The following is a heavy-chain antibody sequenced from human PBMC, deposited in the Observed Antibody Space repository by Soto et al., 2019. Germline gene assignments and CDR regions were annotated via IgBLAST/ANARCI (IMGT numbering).Heavy chain of an antibody. V-gene: IGHV4-59*01. CDR2: IYYSGST. CDR1: GGSISSYY. Sequence: SENLSLTCTVSGGSISSYYWSWIRQPPGKGLEWIGYIYYSGSTNYNPSLKSRVTISVDTSKNQFSLKLSSVTAADTAVYYCARDLMEGSGIAVAGQPYYYYXDVWGKGTTVTVSS. J-gene: IGHJ6*03. CDR3: ARDLMEGSGIAVAGQPYYYYXDV. D-gene: IGHD6-13*01.